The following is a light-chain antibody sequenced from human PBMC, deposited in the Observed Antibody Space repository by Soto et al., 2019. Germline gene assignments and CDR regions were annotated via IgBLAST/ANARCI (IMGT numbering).Light chain of an antibody. CDR2: DAT. CDR1: NSDVGGSDY. J-gene: IGLJ2*01. V-gene: IGLV2-11*01. Sequence: QSVLTQPRSVSGSPGQSVTISCTGTNSDVGGSDYVSWYQQHPGKAPKLTIYDATKRPSGVPDRFSGFKSGSTASLTISGLQAEDEADYYCCSYAGSYTYVVFGGGTKLTVL. CDR3: CSYAGSYTYVV.